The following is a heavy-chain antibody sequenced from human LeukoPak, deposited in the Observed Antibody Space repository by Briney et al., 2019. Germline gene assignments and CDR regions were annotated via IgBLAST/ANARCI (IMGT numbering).Heavy chain of an antibody. CDR3: AREPLDY. J-gene: IGHJ4*02. Sequence: GGSLRLSCVASGFTFSDYRMNWVRQAPGKGLEWVSYISSSGSLIYYGDAVKGRFTISRDSARNTLYLLMNSLRAEDTAIYYCAREPLDYWGQGTLVTVSS. V-gene: IGHV3-48*01. CDR2: ISSSGSLI. CDR1: GFTFSDYR.